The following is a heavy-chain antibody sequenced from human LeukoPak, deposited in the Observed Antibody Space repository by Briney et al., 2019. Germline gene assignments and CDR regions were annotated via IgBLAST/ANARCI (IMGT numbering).Heavy chain of an antibody. Sequence: GGSLRLSCAASGFTFSSYWMHWVRQAPGKGLVWVSRIDSDGSTIYADSVKGRFTISRDNAKNTLYLQMNSLGVEDTAVYFCARDGSLPDCWGQGTLVTVSS. CDR2: IDSDGST. V-gene: IGHV3-74*01. CDR3: ARDGSLPDC. D-gene: IGHD2-15*01. CDR1: GFTFSSYW. J-gene: IGHJ4*02.